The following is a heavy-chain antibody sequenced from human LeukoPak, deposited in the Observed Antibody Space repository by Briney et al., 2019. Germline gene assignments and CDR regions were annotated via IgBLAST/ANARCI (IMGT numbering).Heavy chain of an antibody. Sequence: SGGSLRLSCAASGFTFSSYAMSWVRQAPGKGLEWVSAISGSGGSTYYADSVKGRFTISRDNSKNTLYLQMNSLRAEDTAVYYCAKPPDCGGDCYQEYFQHWGQGTLVTVSS. D-gene: IGHD2-21*01. CDR1: GFTFSSYA. CDR3: AKPPDCGGDCYQEYFQH. CDR2: ISGSGGST. V-gene: IGHV3-23*01. J-gene: IGHJ1*01.